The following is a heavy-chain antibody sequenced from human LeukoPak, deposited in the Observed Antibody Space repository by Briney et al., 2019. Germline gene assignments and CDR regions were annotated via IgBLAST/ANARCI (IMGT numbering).Heavy chain of an antibody. V-gene: IGHV3-7*01. D-gene: IGHD3-10*01. Sequence: GGSLRLSCAASGFTFSSYWMSWVRQAPGKGLEWAANIKQDGSEKYYVDSVKGRFTISRDNAKNSLYLQMNSLRAEDTAVYYCARDGDTVLTRGYYYYLDVWGKGTTVTVSS. J-gene: IGHJ6*03. CDR2: IKQDGSEK. CDR3: ARDGDTVLTRGYYYYLDV. CDR1: GFTFSSYW.